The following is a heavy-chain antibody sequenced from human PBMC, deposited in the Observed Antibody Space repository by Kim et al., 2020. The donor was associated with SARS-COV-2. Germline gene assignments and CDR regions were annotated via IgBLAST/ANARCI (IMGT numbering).Heavy chain of an antibody. Sequence: SVKGRFTISRDNAKNSLYLQMNSLRAEDMALYYCAKDSEADYYDSSGYEDWGQVTLVTVSS. CDR3: AKDSEADYYDSSGYED. V-gene: IGHV3-9*03. J-gene: IGHJ4*02. D-gene: IGHD3-22*01.